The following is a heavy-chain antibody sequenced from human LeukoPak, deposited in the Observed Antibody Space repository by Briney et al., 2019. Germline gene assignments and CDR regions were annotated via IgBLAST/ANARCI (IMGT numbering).Heavy chain of an antibody. Sequence: GAAVKVSCKASGYTFTSYGISWVRPAPRQGLEWMGWISDYNGNTNYAQKLQGRVTMTTDTSTSTAYMELRSLRSDDTAVYYCARAPFFDWLLLDYYYYYYMDVWGKGTTVTVSS. J-gene: IGHJ6*03. D-gene: IGHD3/OR15-3a*01. CDR3: ARAPFFDWLLLDYYYYYYMDV. V-gene: IGHV1-18*01. CDR2: ISDYNGNT. CDR1: GYTFTSYG.